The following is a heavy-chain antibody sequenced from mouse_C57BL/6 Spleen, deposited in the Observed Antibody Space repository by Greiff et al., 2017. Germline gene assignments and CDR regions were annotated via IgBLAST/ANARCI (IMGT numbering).Heavy chain of an antibody. CDR2: INPSSGYA. V-gene: IGHV1-4*01. CDR1: GYTFTSYT. Sequence: QVQLQQSGAELARPGASVKMSCKASGYTFTSYTMHWVKQRPGQGLEWIGYINPSSGYAKYNQKFKDKATLTADKSSRTAYMQLSSLTSEDSAVYYCASGSTTVVATDYSMDYWGQGTSVTVSS. D-gene: IGHD1-1*01. J-gene: IGHJ4*01. CDR3: ASGSTTVVATDYSMDY.